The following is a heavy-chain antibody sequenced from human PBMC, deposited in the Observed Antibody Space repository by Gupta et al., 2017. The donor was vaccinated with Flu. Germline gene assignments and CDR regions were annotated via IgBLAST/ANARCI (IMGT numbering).Heavy chain of an antibody. CDR2: INPNSGGT. V-gene: IGHV1-2*02. CDR3: ARDPKPQKYYYDSSGPYIY. CDR1: GSTFTGYY. Sequence: QVQLVHSGAEVKMPGASVKVSCKASGSTFTGYYNPWVRLATGRGLEWMGWINPNSGGTNYAQKFQGRVTMTRDTSISTAYMELSRLRSDDTAVYYCARDPKPQKYYYDSSGPYIYWGQGTLVTVSS. D-gene: IGHD3-22*01. J-gene: IGHJ4*02.